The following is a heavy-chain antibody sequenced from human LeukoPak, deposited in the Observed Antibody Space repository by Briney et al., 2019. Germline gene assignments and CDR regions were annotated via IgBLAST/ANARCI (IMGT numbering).Heavy chain of an antibody. D-gene: IGHD5-18*01. J-gene: IGHJ6*02. Sequence: SETLSLTCTVSGGSISSSSYYWGWIRQPPGKGLEWIGSIYYSGSTYYNPSLKSRVTISVDTSKNQFSLKLSSVTAADTAVYYCARVDTAYYYYYYGMDVWGQGTTVTVSS. CDR1: GGSISSSSYY. V-gene: IGHV4-39*01. CDR2: IYYSGST. CDR3: ARVDTAYYYYYYGMDV.